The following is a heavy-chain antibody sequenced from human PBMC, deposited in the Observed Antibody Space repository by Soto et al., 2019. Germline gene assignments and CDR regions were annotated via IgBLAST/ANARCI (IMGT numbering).Heavy chain of an antibody. Sequence: SVKVSCKASGGTFSSYAISWVRQAPGQGLEWMGGIIPIFGTANYAQKFQGRVTITADKSTSTAYMELSSLRSEDTAVYYCARGFSDISGGTCANKWCAPCGQGALVTGS. CDR1: GGTFSSYA. V-gene: IGHV1-69*06. CDR3: ARGFSDISGGTCANKWCAP. J-gene: IGHJ5*02. CDR2: IIPIFGTA. D-gene: IGHD2-15*01.